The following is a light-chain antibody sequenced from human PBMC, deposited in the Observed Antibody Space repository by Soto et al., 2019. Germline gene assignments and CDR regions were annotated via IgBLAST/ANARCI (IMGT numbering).Light chain of an antibody. J-gene: IGKJ5*01. CDR2: GAS. CDR3: QQYNNWPIT. V-gene: IGKV3-15*01. Sequence: EIVMTQSPATLSVSPGERVTLSCRASQNIISNLACYQKNPGEAPRLRIYGASPRATGIPARFSGSGSGTEFTLTISSLQSEGFAVYYCQQYNNWPITFGQGTRLEI. CDR1: QNIISN.